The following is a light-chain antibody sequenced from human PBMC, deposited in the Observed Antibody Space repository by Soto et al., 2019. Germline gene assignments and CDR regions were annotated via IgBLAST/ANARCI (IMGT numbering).Light chain of an antibody. CDR3: SAYTVSRTYV. V-gene: IGLV2-14*03. J-gene: IGLJ1*01. CDR1: SSDGGAYNF. CDR2: NVY. Sequence: QSVLTQPASVSGSPGQSITISCTGTSSDGGAYNFVSWHQQHAGKAPKLMIYNVYDRPSGISYRFSGSKSGNTASLTISGLQGEDEADYYCSAYTVSRTYVFGTGPKVTVL.